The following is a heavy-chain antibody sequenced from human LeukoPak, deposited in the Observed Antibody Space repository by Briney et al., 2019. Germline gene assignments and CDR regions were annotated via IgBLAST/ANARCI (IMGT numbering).Heavy chain of an antibody. CDR1: GFTFSDYW. CDR2: LNSDASST. D-gene: IGHD3-16*01. CDR3: AKDLGGGSAFDI. Sequence: PGGSLRLSCAASGFTFSDYWMHWVRLPPGKGLEWVSRLNSDASSTDYADSVRGRFTISRDNAKNTVYLQMNSLRADDTAVYYCAKDLGGGSAFDIWGQGTMVTVSS. J-gene: IGHJ3*02. V-gene: IGHV3-74*01.